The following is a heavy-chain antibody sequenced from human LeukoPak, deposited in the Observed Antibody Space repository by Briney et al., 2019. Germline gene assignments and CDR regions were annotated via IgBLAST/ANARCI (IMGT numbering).Heavy chain of an antibody. CDR2: IWYDGSNK. CDR1: GFAFSSYG. D-gene: IGHD5-18*01. J-gene: IGHJ4*02. Sequence: SGGSLRLSCAASGFAFSSYGMHWVRQAPGKGLEWVAVIWYDGSNKYYADSVKGRFTISRDNSKNTLYLQMNSPRTEDTAVYYCAKDGTAMAFDYWGQGTLVTVSS. CDR3: AKDGTAMAFDY. V-gene: IGHV3-33*06.